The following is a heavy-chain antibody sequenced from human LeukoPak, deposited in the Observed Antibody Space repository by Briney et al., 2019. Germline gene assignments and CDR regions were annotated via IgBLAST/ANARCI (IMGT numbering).Heavy chain of an antibody. CDR2: ISGSGGST. CDR3: AKTPPAYSGSPPLH. V-gene: IGHV3-23*01. J-gene: IGHJ4*02. Sequence: GGSLRLSCAAPGFAFSSYAMSWVRQAPGKGLEWVSAISGSGGSTYYADSVKGRFTISRDNSKNTLYLQMNSLRAEDTAVYYCAKTPPAYSGSPPLHWGQGTLVTVSS. D-gene: IGHD1-26*01. CDR1: GFAFSSYA.